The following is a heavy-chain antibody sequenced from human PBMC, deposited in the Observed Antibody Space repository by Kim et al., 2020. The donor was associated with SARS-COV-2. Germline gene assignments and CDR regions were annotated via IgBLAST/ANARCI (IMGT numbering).Heavy chain of an antibody. V-gene: IGHV3-66*02. J-gene: IGHJ4*02. D-gene: IGHD6-13*01. Sequence: GGSLRLSCAASGFTVSSNYMSWVRQAPGKGLEWVSVIYSGGSTYYADSVKGRFTISRDNSKNTLYLQMNSLRAEDTAVYYCARAPIAAAYYFDYWGQGTLVTVSS. CDR2: IYSGGST. CDR1: GFTVSSNY. CDR3: ARAPIAAAYYFDY.